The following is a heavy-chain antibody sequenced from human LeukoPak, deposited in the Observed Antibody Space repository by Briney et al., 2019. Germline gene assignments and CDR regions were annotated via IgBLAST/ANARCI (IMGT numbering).Heavy chain of an antibody. CDR3: ARDRGFGEFFDY. CDR2: IYYSGGT. J-gene: IGHJ4*02. D-gene: IGHD3-10*01. CDR1: GGSVSSGSYY. V-gene: IGHV4-61*01. Sequence: SETLSLTCTVSGGSVSSGSYYWSWIRQPPGKGLEWIGYIYYSGGTNYNPSLKSRVTISVDTSKNQFSLKLSSVTAADTAVYYCARDRGFGEFFDYWGQGTLVTVSS.